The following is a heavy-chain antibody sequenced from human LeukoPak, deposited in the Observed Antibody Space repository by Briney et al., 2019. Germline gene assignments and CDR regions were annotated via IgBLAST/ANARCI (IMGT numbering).Heavy chain of an antibody. V-gene: IGHV1-2*02. CDR2: INPNNGGT. D-gene: IGHD4-17*01. Sequence: ASVKVSCKASGYTFTGYFMHWVRQAPGQGLEWMGWINPNNGGTNYAQKFQGRVTMTRDTSISTAYMELTRLRSDDTAVYYCASHPPSTVTNWHNWFDPWGQGTLVTVSS. CDR3: ASHPPSTVTNWHNWFDP. J-gene: IGHJ5*02. CDR1: GYTFTGYF.